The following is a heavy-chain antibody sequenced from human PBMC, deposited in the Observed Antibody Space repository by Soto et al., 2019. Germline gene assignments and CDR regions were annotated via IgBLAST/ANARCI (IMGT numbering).Heavy chain of an antibody. CDR3: AKDSPRSLSPLRRLYQFDD. CDR2: ISGSGGTT. V-gene: IGHV3-23*01. D-gene: IGHD4-17*01. CDR1: GFTFTNYA. Sequence: GSLRLSWAPSGFTFTNYAMTWLRQAPGKKMEWVSGISGSGGTTYYADSVKGRFTISRDNSKNTLYLQMNSLRAEDTAVYYCAKDSPRSLSPLRRLYQFDDWGKGSLV. J-gene: IGHJ4*02.